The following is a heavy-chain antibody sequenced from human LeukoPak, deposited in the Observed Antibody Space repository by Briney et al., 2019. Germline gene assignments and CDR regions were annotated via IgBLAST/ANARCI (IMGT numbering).Heavy chain of an antibody. D-gene: IGHD6-13*01. CDR3: ASRSSSWPTLFDY. J-gene: IGHJ4*02. CDR2: IYNSGST. CDR1: GFTVGSKY. Sequence: GSLRLSCAASGFTVGSKYMSWVRQAPGKGLEWVSVIYNSGSTFYADSVKGRFTISRDNSKNTLYLQMNSLRAEDTAMYYCASRSSSWPTLFDYWGQGTLVTVSS. V-gene: IGHV3-53*01.